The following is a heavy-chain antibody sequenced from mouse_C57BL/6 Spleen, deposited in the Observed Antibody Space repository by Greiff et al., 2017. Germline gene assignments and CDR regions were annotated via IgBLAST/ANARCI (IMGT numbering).Heavy chain of an antibody. V-gene: IGHV1-69*01. CDR2: IDPSDSYT. J-gene: IGHJ3*01. CDR1: GYTFTSYW. Sequence: QVQLQQPGAELVMPGASVKLSCKASGYTFTSYWMHWVKQRPGQGLEWIGEIDPSDSYTNYNQKFKGKSTLTVDKSSSTAYMQLSSLRSEDSAVYYCARSGTGTAWFAYWGQGTLVTVSA. CDR3: ARSGTGTAWFAY. D-gene: IGHD4-1*01.